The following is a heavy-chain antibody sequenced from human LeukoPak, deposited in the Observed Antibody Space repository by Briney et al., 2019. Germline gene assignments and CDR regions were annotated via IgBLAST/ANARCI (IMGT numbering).Heavy chain of an antibody. D-gene: IGHD2-2*01. V-gene: IGHV4-34*01. CDR2: INHSGST. CDR3: ARVSGSLYCSSTSCYPHFDY. Sequence: PPETLSLTCAVYGGSFSGYYWSWIRQPPGKGLEWIGEINHSGSTNYNPSLKSRVTISVDTSKNQFSLKLSSVTAADTAVYYCARVSGSLYCSSTSCYPHFDYWGQGTLVTVSS. CDR1: GGSFSGYY. J-gene: IGHJ4*02.